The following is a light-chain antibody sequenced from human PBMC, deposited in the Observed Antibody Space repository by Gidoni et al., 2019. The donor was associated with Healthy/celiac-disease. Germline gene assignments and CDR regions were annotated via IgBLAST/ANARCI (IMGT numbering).Light chain of an antibody. V-gene: IGKV3-11*01. CDR2: DAS. CDR3: QQRSNWLT. Sequence: ELVLTQSPATLSLSPGERATLSCRASQSVSSYLAWYQQKPGQAPRLLIYDASNRATGIPARFSGSGSGTDINLTISSLEPEDFAVYYCQQRSNWLTFGGGTKVEIK. J-gene: IGKJ4*01. CDR1: QSVSSY.